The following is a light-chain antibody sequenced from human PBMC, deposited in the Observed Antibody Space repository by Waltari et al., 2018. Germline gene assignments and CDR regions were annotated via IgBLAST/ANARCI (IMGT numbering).Light chain of an antibody. J-gene: IGLJ2*01. CDR2: EGS. V-gene: IGLV2-23*01. CDR3: CSYAGSSTSVV. CDR1: SSDAGNQTL. Sequence: QSALTPPASVSGSPGQPITIYGTGTSSDAGNQTLVSWFQQPPGKAPKLMLYEGSNRPSWVSNRFSGSKSGNTASLTISGLQAEDEADYYCCSYAGSSTSVVFGGGTKLTVL.